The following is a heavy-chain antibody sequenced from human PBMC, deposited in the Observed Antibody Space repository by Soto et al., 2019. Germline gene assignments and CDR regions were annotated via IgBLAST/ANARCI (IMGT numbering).Heavy chain of an antibody. D-gene: IGHD3-10*01. Sequence: ASVKVSCTASGYTFTSYGISWVRQAPGQGLEWMGWISAYNGNTNYAQKLQGRVTMTTDTSTSTAYMELRSLRSDDTAVYYCARDHVGITMVRGVIIYYYMDVWGKGTTVTVSS. CDR1: GYTFTSYG. V-gene: IGHV1-18*01. CDR3: ARDHVGITMVRGVIIYYYMDV. CDR2: ISAYNGNT. J-gene: IGHJ6*03.